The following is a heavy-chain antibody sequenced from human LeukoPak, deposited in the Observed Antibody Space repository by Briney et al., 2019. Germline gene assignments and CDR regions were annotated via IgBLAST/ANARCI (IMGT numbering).Heavy chain of an antibody. D-gene: IGHD6-13*01. CDR1: GYSFTSYW. Sequence: GESLKISCKGSGYSFTSYWIGWVRPMPGKGLEWMGIILPGDSDTRDSPSFQGQVTISVDKSISTAYLQWSSLRASDTAIYYCARARGNSWSYFDSWGQGTLVTVSS. V-gene: IGHV5-51*01. J-gene: IGHJ4*02. CDR3: ARARGNSWSYFDS. CDR2: ILPGDSDT.